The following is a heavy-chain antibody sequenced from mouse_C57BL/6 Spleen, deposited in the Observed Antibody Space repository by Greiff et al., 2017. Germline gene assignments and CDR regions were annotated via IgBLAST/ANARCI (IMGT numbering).Heavy chain of an antibody. V-gene: IGHV1-64*01. CDR2: IHPNSGST. CDR1: GYTFTRYW. Sequence: VQLQQSGAELVKPGASVKLSCKASGYTFTRYWMHWVQQSPGQGLEWIGMIHPNSGSTNYNETFKSKATLTVDKSSSTAYMQLSSLTSEESAVYYGASEYDYEGGDDAMDYWGQGTSVTVSS. D-gene: IGHD2-4*01. J-gene: IGHJ4*01. CDR3: ASEYDYEGGDDAMDY.